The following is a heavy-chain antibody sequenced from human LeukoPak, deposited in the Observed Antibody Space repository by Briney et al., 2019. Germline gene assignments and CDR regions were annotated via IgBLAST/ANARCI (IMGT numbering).Heavy chain of an antibody. J-gene: IGHJ6*03. CDR2: GGSGGSK. Sequence: GGSLRLSCATSGFTFSSYAMSWVRQTPGKGLERVSNGGSGGSKYYADSVKGRFTISRDNSKSTVYLQMNSLTAEDTAVYYCAKNRGRYYHSYYMDVWGKGTTVIVSS. V-gene: IGHV3-23*01. D-gene: IGHD1-14*01. CDR3: AKNRGRYYHSYYMDV. CDR1: GFTFSSYA.